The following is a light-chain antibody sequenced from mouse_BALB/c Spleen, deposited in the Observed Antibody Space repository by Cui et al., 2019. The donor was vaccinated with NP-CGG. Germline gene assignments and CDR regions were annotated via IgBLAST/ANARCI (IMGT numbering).Light chain of an antibody. CDR2: GTN. CDR1: TGTVTTSNY. Sequence: AVATQESALTTSPGETVTLTCRSSTGTVTTSNYANWVQEKPDHLFTGLIGGTNNRAPGVPARFSGSLIGDKAALTITGARTEDEAIYFCALWYSNHWVFGGGTKLTVL. J-gene: IGLJ1*01. V-gene: IGLV1*01. CDR3: ALWYSNHWV.